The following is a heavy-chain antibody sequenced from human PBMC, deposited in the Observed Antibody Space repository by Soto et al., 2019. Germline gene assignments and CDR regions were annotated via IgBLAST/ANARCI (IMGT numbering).Heavy chain of an antibody. CDR2: IYYSGST. J-gene: IGHJ4*02. V-gene: IGHV4-39*01. CDR3: ARWGQYSSGEGFDY. CDR1: GGSISSSSYY. Sequence: SETLSLTCTVSGGSISSSSYYWGWIRQPPGKGLEWIGSIYYSGSTYYNPSLKSRVTISVDTSKNLFSLKLSSVTAADTAVYYCARWGQYSSGEGFDYWGQGTLVTVSS. D-gene: IGHD6-19*01.